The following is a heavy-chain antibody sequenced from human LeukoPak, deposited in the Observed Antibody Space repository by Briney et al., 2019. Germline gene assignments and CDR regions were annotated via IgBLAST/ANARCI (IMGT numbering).Heavy chain of an antibody. CDR1: GFTFSDYY. D-gene: IGHD2-2*01. J-gene: IGHJ4*02. V-gene: IGHV3-23*01. CDR3: AKPKSHCSSTSCYVGGFDY. Sequence: PGGSLRLSCAASGFTFSDYYMSWIRQAPGKGLEWVSAISGSGGSTYYADSVKGRFTISRDNSKNTLYLQMNSLRAEDTAVYYCAKPKSHCSSTSCYVGGFDYWGQGTLVTVSS. CDR2: ISGSGGST.